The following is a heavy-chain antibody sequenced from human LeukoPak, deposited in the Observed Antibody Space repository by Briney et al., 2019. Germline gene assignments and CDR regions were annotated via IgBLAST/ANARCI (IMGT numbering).Heavy chain of an antibody. Sequence: GGSLRLSCAASGFTFSSYSMNWVRQAPGKGLEWVSSISSSSSYIYYADSVKGRCTISRDNAKNSLYLQMNSLRAEDTVVYYCASAWGSSSSGSFDYWGQGTLVTVSS. V-gene: IGHV3-21*01. CDR2: ISSSSSYI. CDR3: ASAWGSSSSGSFDY. CDR1: GFTFSSYS. J-gene: IGHJ4*02. D-gene: IGHD6-6*01.